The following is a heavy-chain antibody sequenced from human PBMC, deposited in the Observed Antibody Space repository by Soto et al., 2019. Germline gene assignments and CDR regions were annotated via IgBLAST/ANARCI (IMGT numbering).Heavy chain of an antibody. CDR1: GGTFSSYA. CDR3: ARERGYSSSSYYYYGMDV. Sequence: QVQLVQSGAEVKKPGSSVKVSCKASGGTFSSYAISWVRQAPGQGLEWMGGIIPIFGTANYAQKFQGRVTITADDSTSTAYMELSSLRSEDTAVYYCARERGYSSSSYYYYGMDVWGQGTTVTVSS. J-gene: IGHJ6*02. D-gene: IGHD6-6*01. CDR2: IIPIFGTA. V-gene: IGHV1-69*01.